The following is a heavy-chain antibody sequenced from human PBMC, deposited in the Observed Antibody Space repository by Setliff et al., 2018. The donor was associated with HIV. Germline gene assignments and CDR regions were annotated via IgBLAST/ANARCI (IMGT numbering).Heavy chain of an antibody. Sequence: ASETLSLTCAVYDGSFSDYYWTWIRQCPGKGLEWIGEINHRGSTNYNPSLKSRVTVSIDTSKNQFSLKLGSVTAADTAVYYCARESPSSSWFYFDFWGQGTLVTVSS. CDR3: ARESPSSSWFYFDF. CDR1: DGSFSDYY. D-gene: IGHD6-13*01. CDR2: INHRGST. V-gene: IGHV4-34*01. J-gene: IGHJ4*02.